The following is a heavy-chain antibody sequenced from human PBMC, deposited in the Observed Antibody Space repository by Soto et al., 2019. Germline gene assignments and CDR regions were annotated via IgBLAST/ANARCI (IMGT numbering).Heavy chain of an antibody. V-gene: IGHV3-23*01. Sequence: PGGSLRLSCAASGFTFSSYAMSWVRQAPGKGLEWVSAIRGSGGSTYYADSVKGRFTISRDNSKNTLYLQMNSLRAEDTAVYYCAQDLRISPAALDYYGMDVWGQGTTVTAP. CDR1: GFTFSSYA. CDR3: AQDLRISPAALDYYGMDV. J-gene: IGHJ6*02. CDR2: IRGSGGST. D-gene: IGHD2-2*01.